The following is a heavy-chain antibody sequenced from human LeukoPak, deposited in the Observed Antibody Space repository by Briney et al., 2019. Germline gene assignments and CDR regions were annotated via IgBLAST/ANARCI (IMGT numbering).Heavy chain of an antibody. J-gene: IGHJ4*02. CDR2: ISAYNGNT. CDR3: AREDYCSGGSCYEGAVDY. V-gene: IGHV1-18*04. CDR1: GYTFTSYG. Sequence: ASMKVSCKASGYTFTSYGITWVRQAPGQGLERMGWISAYNGNTNYAQNLQGRVTMTTDTSTRTVYMELRSLRSDDTAVYYCAREDYCSGGSCYEGAVDYWGQGTLVTVSS. D-gene: IGHD2-15*01.